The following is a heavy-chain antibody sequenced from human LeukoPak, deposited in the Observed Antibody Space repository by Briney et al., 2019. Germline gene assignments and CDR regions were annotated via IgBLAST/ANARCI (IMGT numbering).Heavy chain of an antibody. D-gene: IGHD4-23*01. J-gene: IGHJ3*02. CDR1: GFTFSSYA. V-gene: IGHV3-23*01. CDR3: AKSPTVDAAFDI. CDR2: IGYTGDST. Sequence: QAGGSLRLSCAASGFTFSSYAMHWVRQAPGKGLEWVSGIGYTGDSTFYADSVKGRFTVSRDSSKNTLFLHMNSLRAEDTALYYCAKSPTVDAAFDIWGQGTMVTVSS.